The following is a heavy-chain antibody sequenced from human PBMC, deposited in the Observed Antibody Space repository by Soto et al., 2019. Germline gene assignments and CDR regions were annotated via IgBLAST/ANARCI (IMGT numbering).Heavy chain of an antibody. J-gene: IGHJ6*02. Sequence: ASVKVSCKASGYTFTSYYMHWVRQAPGQGLEWMGIINPNGGSTSYAQKFQGRVTMTRDTSTSTVYMELSSLRSEDTAVYYCARDRGTPEYGMDVWGQGTTVTVSS. V-gene: IGHV1-46*01. CDR2: INPNGGST. D-gene: IGHD3-16*01. CDR1: GYTFTSYY. CDR3: ARDRGTPEYGMDV.